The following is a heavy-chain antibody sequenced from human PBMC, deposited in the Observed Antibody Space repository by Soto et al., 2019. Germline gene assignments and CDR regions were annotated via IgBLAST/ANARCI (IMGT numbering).Heavy chain of an antibody. J-gene: IGHJ4*02. V-gene: IGHV3-21*01. CDR1: GPTFSTYG. CDR3: ARYESACSSTSN. CDR2: ITSSGSYI. D-gene: IGHD2-2*01. Sequence: DVQLVESGGGLVKPGGSLRLSCVASGPTFSTYGMNWIRQTPGKGLEWVSSITSSGSYIHYADSVQGRFTVSRDNAKNSMYLQMNSLRVEDTAVYFCARYESACSSTSNWGQGTLVTVSS.